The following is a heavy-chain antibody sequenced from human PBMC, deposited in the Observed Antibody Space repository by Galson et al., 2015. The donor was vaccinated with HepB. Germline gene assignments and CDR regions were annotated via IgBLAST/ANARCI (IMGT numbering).Heavy chain of an antibody. Sequence: LRLSCAASGFTVSSNYMSWVRQAPGKGLEWVSVIYSGGSTYYADSVKGRFTISRDNSKNTLYLQMNSLRAEDTAVYYCSSGYSSSPTNYLYYFDYWGQGTLVTVSS. CDR1: GFTVSSNY. CDR3: SSGYSSSPTNYLYYFDY. V-gene: IGHV3-66*02. J-gene: IGHJ4*02. D-gene: IGHD6-13*01. CDR2: IYSGGST.